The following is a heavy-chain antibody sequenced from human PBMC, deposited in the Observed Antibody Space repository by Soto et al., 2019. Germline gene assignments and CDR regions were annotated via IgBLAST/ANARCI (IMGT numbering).Heavy chain of an antibody. V-gene: IGHV3-48*02. CDR1: GLTFSTYE. Sequence: GGSLRLSCAASGLTFSTYEMNWVRQAPGKGLEWVSYINRNNGVVSYADSVKGRFTISRDNAKNSMSLQMNSLRDEDTAVYYCAREGKTAFGDVLGPFDYWGQGSLVTVSS. J-gene: IGHJ4*02. D-gene: IGHD3-3*01. CDR3: AREGKTAFGDVLGPFDY. CDR2: INRNNGVV.